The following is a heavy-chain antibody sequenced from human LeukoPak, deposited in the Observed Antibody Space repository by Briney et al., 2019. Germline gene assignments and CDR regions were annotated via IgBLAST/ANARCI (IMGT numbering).Heavy chain of an antibody. CDR2: ISSSSSYI. J-gene: IGHJ6*02. V-gene: IGHV3-21*01. D-gene: IGHD6-6*01. CDR1: GFTFSSYS. CDR3: ARGGSSSFYYYYGMDV. Sequence: GGSLRLSCAASGFTFSSYSMNWARQAPGKGLEWVSSISSSSSYIYYADSVKGRFTISRDNAKNPLYLQMNSLRAEDTAVYYCARGGSSSFYYYYGMDVWGQGTTVTVSS.